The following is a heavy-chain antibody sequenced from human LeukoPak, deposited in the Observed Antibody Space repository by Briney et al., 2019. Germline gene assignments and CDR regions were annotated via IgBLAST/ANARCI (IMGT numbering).Heavy chain of an antibody. CDR3: ARHLSVVVPAAIVH. D-gene: IGHD2-2*02. V-gene: IGHV4-39*01. J-gene: IGHJ4*02. CDR1: GGSISSSSYY. CDR2: FYDSGST. Sequence: SETLSLTCTVSGGSISSSSYYWDWIRQPPGKGLEWIGNFYDSGSTYYNPSLKSRVTISVDTSKNQFSLKLSTVTAADTAVYYCARHLSVVVPAAIVHWGQGTLVTVSS.